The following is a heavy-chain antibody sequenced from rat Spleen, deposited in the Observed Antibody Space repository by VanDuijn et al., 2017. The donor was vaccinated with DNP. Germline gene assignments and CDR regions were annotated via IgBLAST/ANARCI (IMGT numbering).Heavy chain of an antibody. Sequence: EMQLQESGPGLVKPSQSLSLTCSVTGSSIISNYWAWIRKFPGNKMEWTGYISYSGSTGYNPSLKGRISITRATSKNQFLLQLNSVGAEDTATYHSARWPGYLDSWGQGVRVTVSS. CDR3: ARWPGYLDS. V-gene: IGHV3-1*01. J-gene: IGHJ2*01. D-gene: IGHD5-1*01. CDR1: GSSIISNY. CDR2: ISYSGST.